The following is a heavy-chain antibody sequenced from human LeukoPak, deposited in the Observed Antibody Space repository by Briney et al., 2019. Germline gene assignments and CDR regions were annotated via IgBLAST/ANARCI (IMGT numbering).Heavy chain of an antibody. J-gene: IGHJ5*02. CDR1: GGSFSGYY. D-gene: IGHD2-2*01. CDR2: INHSGST. V-gene: IGHV4-34*01. Sequence: SETLSLTCAVYGGSFSGYYWSWIRQPPGKGLEWIGEINHSGSTNYNPSLKSRVTISVDTSKNQFSLKLSSVTAADTAVYYCAREGSDIVVVPAAIHHWFDPWGQGTLVTVSS. CDR3: AREGSDIVVVPAAIHHWFDP.